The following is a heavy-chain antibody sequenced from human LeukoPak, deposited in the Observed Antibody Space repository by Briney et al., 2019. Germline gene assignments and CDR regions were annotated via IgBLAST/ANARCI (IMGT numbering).Heavy chain of an antibody. V-gene: IGHV1-69*05. CDR3: ARDGVLRFLERDYYYYMDV. D-gene: IGHD3-3*01. Sequence: ASVKVSCKASGGTFSSYAISGVLQAPGQGLEWMGGIIPIFGTANYAQKFQGRVTITTDESTSTTYMELSSLRSEDTAVYYCARDGVLRFLERDYYYYMDVWGKGTTVTVSS. CDR2: IIPIFGTA. J-gene: IGHJ6*03. CDR1: GGTFSSYA.